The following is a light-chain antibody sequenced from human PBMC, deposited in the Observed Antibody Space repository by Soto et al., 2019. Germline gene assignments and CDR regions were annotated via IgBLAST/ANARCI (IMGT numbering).Light chain of an antibody. CDR1: QSVSSY. CDR2: DAS. CDR3: QQRSNWRT. J-gene: IGKJ5*01. Sequence: PGARATLSCRASQSVSSYLAWYQQKPGQAPRLLIYDASNRATGIPARFSGSGSGTDFTLTISSLEPEDFAVYYCQQRSNWRTFGQGTRLEIK. V-gene: IGKV3-11*01.